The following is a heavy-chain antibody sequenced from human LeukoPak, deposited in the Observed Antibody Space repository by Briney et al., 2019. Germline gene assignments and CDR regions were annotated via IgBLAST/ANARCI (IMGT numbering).Heavy chain of an antibody. CDR3: AKDRRYGDYTLSFDY. V-gene: IGHV3-30-3*01. CDR1: GFTFSSYA. CDR2: ISYDGSNK. Sequence: QTGGSLRLSCAASGFTFSSYAMHWVRQAPGKGLEWVAVISYDGSNKYYTDSVKGRFTISRDNSKNTLYLQMNSLRAEDTAVYYCAKDRRYGDYTLSFDYWGQGTLVTVSS. D-gene: IGHD4-17*01. J-gene: IGHJ4*02.